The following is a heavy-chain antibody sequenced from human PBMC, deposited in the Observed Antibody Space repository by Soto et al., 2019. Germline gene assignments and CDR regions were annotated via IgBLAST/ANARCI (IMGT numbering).Heavy chain of an antibody. V-gene: IGHV3-48*03. CDR1: GFTFSRFE. CDR2: ISSSGSTA. CDR3: TRAAWFPYLSFY. J-gene: IGHJ4*02. Sequence: GSLRLSCASSGFTFSRFELHWVRQAPGKGLEWISYISSSGSTAYYASSVEGRFTISRDNANNSVYLQMDSLRAEDTALYYCTRAAWFPYLSFYWGQGALVTVSS. D-gene: IGHD3-10*01.